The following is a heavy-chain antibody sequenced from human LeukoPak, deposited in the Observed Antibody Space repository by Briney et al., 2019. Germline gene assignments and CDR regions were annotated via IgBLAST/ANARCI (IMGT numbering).Heavy chain of an antibody. CDR3: ARGRVNYGS. J-gene: IGHJ4*02. D-gene: IGHD4-11*01. Sequence: GASVTVSCKASGYTFTSYDINWVRQAPGQGIEWMGWMNPNSGNTGYAQKFQGRGTMTRNTSISTAYLELSSLRSEDTAVYYCARGRVNYGSWGQGTLVTVSS. CDR2: MNPNSGNT. CDR1: GYTFTSYD. V-gene: IGHV1-8*01.